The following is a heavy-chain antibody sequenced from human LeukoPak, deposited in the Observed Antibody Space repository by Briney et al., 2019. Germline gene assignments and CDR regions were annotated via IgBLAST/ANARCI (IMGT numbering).Heavy chain of an antibody. V-gene: IGHV4-34*01. D-gene: IGHD1-14*01. CDR3: ARGRSPYYYYGMDV. CDR1: GGSFSGYY. Sequence: SETLYLTCAVYGGSFSGYYWSWIRQPPGKGLELIGEINHSGSTNYNPSLKSRVTISVDTSKNQFSLKLSSVTAADTAVYYCARGRSPYYYYGMDVWGQGTTVTVSS. J-gene: IGHJ6*02. CDR2: INHSGST.